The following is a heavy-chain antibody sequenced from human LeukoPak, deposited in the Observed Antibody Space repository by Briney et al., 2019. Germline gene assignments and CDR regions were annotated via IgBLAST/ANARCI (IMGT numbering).Heavy chain of an antibody. Sequence: XXSAXXGNTNYAQKLQGRVTMNTDTSTRTAYMELRSLRSDDTAVYYCARSRDVVVPAAIIGALVIDYWGQGTLVTVSS. D-gene: IGHD2-2*02. V-gene: IGHV1-18*01. J-gene: IGHJ4*02. CDR3: ARSRDVVVPAAIIGALVIDY. CDR2: XSAXXGNT.